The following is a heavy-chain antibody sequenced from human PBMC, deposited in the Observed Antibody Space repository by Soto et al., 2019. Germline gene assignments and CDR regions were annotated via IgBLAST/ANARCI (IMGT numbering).Heavy chain of an antibody. D-gene: IGHD4-4*01. CDR1: GFTVSSNY. V-gene: IGHV3-66*01. J-gene: IGHJ4*02. CDR2: IYSGGST. CDR3: ASSMTTANFDY. Sequence: GGSLRLSCAASGFTVSSNYMSWVRQAPGKGLEWVSVIYSGGSTYYADSVKGRFTISRDNSKNTLYLQMNSLRAEDTAVYYCASSMTTANFDYWGQGTLVTVSS.